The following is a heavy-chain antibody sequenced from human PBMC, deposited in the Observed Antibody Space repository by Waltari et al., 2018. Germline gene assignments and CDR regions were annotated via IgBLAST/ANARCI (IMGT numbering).Heavy chain of an antibody. J-gene: IGHJ6*02. CDR1: GFTFSSYE. Sequence: EVQLVESGGGLVQPGGSLRLSWAASGFTFSSYEMNWVRQAPGKGMEWFSYISSSGSTIYYADSVKGRFTISRDNAKNSLYLQMNSLRAEDTAVYYCARDGFEYSSSLKAYYYYGMDVWGQGTTVTVSS. CDR3: ARDGFEYSSSLKAYYYYGMDV. CDR2: ISSSGSTI. D-gene: IGHD6-6*01. V-gene: IGHV3-48*03.